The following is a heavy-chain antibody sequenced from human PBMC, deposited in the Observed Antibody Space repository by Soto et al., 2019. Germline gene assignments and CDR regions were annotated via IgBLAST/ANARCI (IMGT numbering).Heavy chain of an antibody. D-gene: IGHD3-3*02. CDR1: RGSISSYY. Sequence: PDTLSLTCNFSRGSISSYYWSWVRQPPGKGLEWIGYVYYSGSTKYNPSLERRVTISIDTSKDQFSLKLTSVTAADSAVYYCTRDSHYWSDLGGLDTWGQGTTVTVSS. CDR2: VYYSGST. J-gene: IGHJ6*02. V-gene: IGHV4-59*01. CDR3: TRDSHYWSDLGGLDT.